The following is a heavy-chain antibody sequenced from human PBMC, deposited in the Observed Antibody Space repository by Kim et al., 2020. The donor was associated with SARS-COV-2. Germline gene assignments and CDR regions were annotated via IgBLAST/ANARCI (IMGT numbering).Heavy chain of an antibody. J-gene: IGHJ4*02. Sequence: ASVKVSCKASGYTFTSYYIHWVRQAPGQGLEWMGIINPSSGGTSYAQNFQGRITMTRDTSTSTVYMELSSLRSDDTAVYFCARDRRYTHGWGEGRTLDYWGQGTLVTVSS. D-gene: IGHD6-19*01. CDR2: INPSSGGT. CDR3: ARDRRYTHGWGEGRTLDY. CDR1: GYTFTSYY. V-gene: IGHV1-46*01.